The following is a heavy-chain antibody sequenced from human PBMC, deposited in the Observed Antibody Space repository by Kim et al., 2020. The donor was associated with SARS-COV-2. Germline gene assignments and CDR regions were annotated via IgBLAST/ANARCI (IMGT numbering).Heavy chain of an antibody. D-gene: IGHD3-10*01. CDR3: ARDRGWFGELLYSDY. Sequence: GGSLRLSCAASGFTFSSYWMSWVRQAPGKGLEWVANIKQDGSEKYYVDSVKGRFTIARDNAKNSLYLQMNSLRAEDTAVYYCARDRGWFGELLYSDYWGQGTLVNVSS. CDR1: GFTFSSYW. CDR2: IKQDGSEK. V-gene: IGHV3-7*01. J-gene: IGHJ4*02.